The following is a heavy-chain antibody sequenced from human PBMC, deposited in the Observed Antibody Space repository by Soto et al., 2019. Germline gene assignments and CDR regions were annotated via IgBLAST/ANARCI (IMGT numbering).Heavy chain of an antibody. CDR3: AILTNSTALTTAFRGGYGLDV. CDR2: IHSSGST. D-gene: IGHD4-17*01. V-gene: IGHV4-61*01. Sequence: ETLSLTCTVSGGSVSSGNYFWSWIRQPPGKGLEWIGYIHSSGSTNHNPSLKSRVTISADTSRNLFSLKLTSVTAADTAVYYCAILTNSTALTTAFRGGYGLDVGGQGTTAT. J-gene: IGHJ6*02. CDR1: GGSVSSGNYF.